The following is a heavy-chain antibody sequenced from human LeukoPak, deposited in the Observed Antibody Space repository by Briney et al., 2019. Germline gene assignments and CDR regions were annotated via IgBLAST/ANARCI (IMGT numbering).Heavy chain of an antibody. V-gene: IGHV3-9*01. D-gene: IGHD3-10*01. Sequence: LAGGSLRLSCAASGFSFDVYAMHWVRHAAGKGLEWVSGISWNSGSIGYAVSVKGRFSISRDNAKNSLYLQMNSLRAEDTALYYCAKDRYGSGSYGPLDYWGQGTLVTVSS. CDR1: GFSFDVYA. CDR2: ISWNSGSI. J-gene: IGHJ4*02. CDR3: AKDRYGSGSYGPLDY.